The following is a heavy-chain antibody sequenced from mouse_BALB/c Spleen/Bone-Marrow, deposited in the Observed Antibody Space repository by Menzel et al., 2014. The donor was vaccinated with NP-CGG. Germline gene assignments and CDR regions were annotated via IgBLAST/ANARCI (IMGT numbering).Heavy chain of an antibody. D-gene: IGHD2-14*01. V-gene: IGHV5-4*02. CDR2: ISDGGTYS. Sequence: EVQRVESGGGLVKPGGALKLSCAASGFTFSDYYMSWIRQTPEKRLERVASISDGGTYSYYPDSVKGRFTVSRDNAKNILCLQMSVLKYEDTAMYYCARHGDYKYGCFAYWGQGTLVTVSA. CDR3: ARHGDYKYGCFAY. J-gene: IGHJ3*01. CDR1: GFTFSDYY.